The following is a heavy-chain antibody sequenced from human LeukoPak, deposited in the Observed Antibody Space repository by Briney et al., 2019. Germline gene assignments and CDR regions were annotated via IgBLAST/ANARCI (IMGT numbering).Heavy chain of an antibody. CDR3: ARDQVGSYGVAFDI. J-gene: IGHJ3*02. D-gene: IGHD1-26*01. CDR2: IYTSGST. V-gene: IGHV4-4*07. CDR1: GGSISSDY. Sequence: SEALSLTCTVSGGSISSDYWSWIRQPAGKGLEWIGRIYTSGSTNYNPSLKSRVTISVDKSKNQFSLKLSSVTAADTAVYYCARDQVGSYGVAFDIWGQGTMVTVSS.